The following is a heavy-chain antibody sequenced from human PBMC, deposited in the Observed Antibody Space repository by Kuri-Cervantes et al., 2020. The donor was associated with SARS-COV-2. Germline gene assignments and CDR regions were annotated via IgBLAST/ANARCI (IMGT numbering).Heavy chain of an antibody. D-gene: IGHD3-10*01. Sequence: ASVKVSCKASGYTFTGYYMHWVRQAPGQGLEWMGWINPNSGGTNYAQKFQGRVTMTRDTSINTFYMELSRLTSDDTAVYYCAKGIDITMVRGDYYFDYWGQGTLVTVSS. CDR1: GYTFTGYY. CDR3: AKGIDITMVRGDYYFDY. CDR2: INPNSGGT. V-gene: IGHV1-2*02. J-gene: IGHJ4*02.